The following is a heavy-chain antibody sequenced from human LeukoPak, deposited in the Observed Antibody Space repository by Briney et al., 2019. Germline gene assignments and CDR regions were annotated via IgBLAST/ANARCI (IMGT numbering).Heavy chain of an antibody. CDR1: GFSFSDYV. Sequence: PGGSLRLSCAASGFSFSDYVLSWVRQAPGKGLQWISSISGNGRSTYYADSVKCRFTVSRDNSKDTLYVHLDSLRAEDTAVYYCAKRVDTSGRYHFFDYWGQGTLVSVSS. CDR3: AKRVDTSGRYHFFDY. D-gene: IGHD6-19*01. CDR2: ISGNGRST. J-gene: IGHJ4*02. V-gene: IGHV3-23*01.